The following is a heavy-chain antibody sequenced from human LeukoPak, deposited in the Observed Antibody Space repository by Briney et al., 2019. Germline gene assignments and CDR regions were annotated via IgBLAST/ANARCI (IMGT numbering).Heavy chain of an antibody. CDR3: ARADYGDYSSWAFDI. CDR1: GYTFTSYG. J-gene: IGHJ3*02. Sequence: ASVKVSCKASGYTFTSYGISWVRQAPGHGIEWMGWISAYNGNTNYAQKLQGIVTMTTDTSTSTAYMELRSLRSDDTAVYYCARADYGDYSSWAFDIWGQGTMVTVSS. CDR2: ISAYNGNT. D-gene: IGHD4-17*01. V-gene: IGHV1-18*01.